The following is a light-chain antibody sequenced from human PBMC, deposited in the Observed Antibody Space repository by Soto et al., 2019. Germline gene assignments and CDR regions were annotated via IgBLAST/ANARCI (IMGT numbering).Light chain of an antibody. CDR1: QSVSTNY. V-gene: IGKV3-20*01. CDR2: GAS. J-gene: IGKJ3*01. Sequence: EIVLTQSPATLSLSPGERATLSCRASQSVSTNYLAWYQQRPGQAPRLLIFGASYRATGIPDRFSGSGSGTDFTLTISTLEAEDFAIYYWQHYSRSPPEFTLGPGTKVDSK. CDR3: QHYSRSPPEFT.